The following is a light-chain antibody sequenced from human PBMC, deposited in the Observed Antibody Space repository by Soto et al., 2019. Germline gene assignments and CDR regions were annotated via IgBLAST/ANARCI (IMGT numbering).Light chain of an antibody. J-gene: IGKJ2*01. CDR1: QSISSW. V-gene: IGKV1-5*01. Sequence: DIQMTQSPSTLSASVGDRVSITCRASQSISSWLAWYQQNPGKAPKILIYDASSLESGVPSRFSGSGSGTEFTLTISSLQPDDFATYYCQQYSSFSNTFGQGTKLEI. CDR2: DAS. CDR3: QQYSSFSNT.